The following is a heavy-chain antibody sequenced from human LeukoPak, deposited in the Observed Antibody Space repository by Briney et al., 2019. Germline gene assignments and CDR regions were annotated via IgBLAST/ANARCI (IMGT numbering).Heavy chain of an antibody. D-gene: IGHD3-16*02. CDR3: ARGLTYDYVWGSYRYEVGGADY. Sequence: GGSLRLSCAASGFTVSSNYMTWVRQAPGKGLEWVSVIYSGGNTYYADSVKGRFTISRDNSKNTLYLQMNSLRAEDTAVYYCARGLTYDYVWGSYRYEVGGADYWGQGTLVTVSS. J-gene: IGHJ4*02. CDR1: GFTVSSNY. V-gene: IGHV3-66*01. CDR2: IYSGGNT.